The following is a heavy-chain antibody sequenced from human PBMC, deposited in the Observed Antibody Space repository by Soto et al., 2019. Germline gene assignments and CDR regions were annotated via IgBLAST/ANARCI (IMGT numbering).Heavy chain of an antibody. CDR1: GFTFSSYG. J-gene: IGHJ3*02. Sequence: QVQLVESGGGVVQPGRSLRLSCAASGFTFSSYGMHWVRQAPGKGLEWVAVIWYDGSNKYYADSVKGRFTISRDNSKNTLYLQMNSLIAEDTAVYYCARDQRVRGEYAFDIWGQGTMVTVSS. V-gene: IGHV3-33*01. CDR2: IWYDGSNK. D-gene: IGHD3-10*01. CDR3: ARDQRVRGEYAFDI.